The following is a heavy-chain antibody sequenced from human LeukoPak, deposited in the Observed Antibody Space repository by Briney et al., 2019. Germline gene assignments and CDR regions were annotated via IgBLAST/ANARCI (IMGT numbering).Heavy chain of an antibody. CDR3: ARSPQYYYDSSGYYSLIGSFDY. CDR2: IKQDGSEK. Sequence: GGSLRLSCAASGFTFSSYWMSWVRQAPGKGLEWVANIKQDGSEKYYVDSVKGRFTISRDNAKNSLYLQMNSLRAEDTALYYCARSPQYYYDSSGYYSLIGSFDYWGQGTLVTVSS. CDR1: GFTFSSYW. J-gene: IGHJ4*02. V-gene: IGHV3-7*01. D-gene: IGHD3-22*01.